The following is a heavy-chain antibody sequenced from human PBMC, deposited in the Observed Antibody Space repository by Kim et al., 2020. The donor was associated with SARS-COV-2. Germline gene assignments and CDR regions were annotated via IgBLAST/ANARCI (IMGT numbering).Heavy chain of an antibody. J-gene: IGHJ4*02. Sequence: GGSLRLSCAASGFTFSSYAMSWVRQAPGKGLEWVSAISGSGGSTYYADSVKGRFTISRDNSKNTLYLQMNSLRAEDTAVYYCANRGYSYGQEDYWGQGTLVTVSS. D-gene: IGHD5-18*01. CDR3: ANRGYSYGQEDY. CDR1: GFTFSSYA. V-gene: IGHV3-23*01. CDR2: ISGSGGST.